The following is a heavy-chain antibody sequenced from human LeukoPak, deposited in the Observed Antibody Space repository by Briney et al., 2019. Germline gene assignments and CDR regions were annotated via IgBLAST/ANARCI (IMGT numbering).Heavy chain of an antibody. J-gene: IGHJ4*02. D-gene: IGHD3-22*01. CDR3: ATLGEYYDSSGYYYN. Sequence: PSETLSLTCAVYGGSFSGYYWSWIRQPPGKGLEWIGEINHSGSTNYNPSLKSRVTISVDTSKSQFSLKLTSVTAADTAVYYCATLGEYYDSSGYYYNWGQGTLVTVSS. V-gene: IGHV4-34*01. CDR2: INHSGST. CDR1: GGSFSGYY.